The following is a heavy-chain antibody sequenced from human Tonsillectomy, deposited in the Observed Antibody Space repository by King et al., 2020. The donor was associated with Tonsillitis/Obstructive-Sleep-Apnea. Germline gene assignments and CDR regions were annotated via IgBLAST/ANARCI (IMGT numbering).Heavy chain of an antibody. Sequence: VQLVESGGGLVQPGGSLRLSCAASGFTFSDHYMDWVRQAPGKGLEWVGRTRNKANSYTTEYAASVKGRFTISRDDSKNSLYLQMNSLKTEDTAVYYCAREGYYDFWSGYWDYYYYYMDVWGKGTTVTVSS. CDR1: GFTFSDHY. CDR3: AREGYYDFWSGYWDYYYYYMDV. J-gene: IGHJ6*03. D-gene: IGHD3-3*01. CDR2: TRNKANSYTT. V-gene: IGHV3-72*01.